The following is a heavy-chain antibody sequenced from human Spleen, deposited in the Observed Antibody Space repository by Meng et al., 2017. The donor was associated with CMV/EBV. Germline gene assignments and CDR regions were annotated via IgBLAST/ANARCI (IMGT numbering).Heavy chain of an antibody. CDR1: GFTFNTYW. Sequence: GGSLRLSCAASGFTFNTYWMHWVRQAPGKGLVWVSRIDSDGNSISYADSVKGRFTISRDNAKNTLYLQMNSLRAEDTALYYCAKDTSPHITIFGVHPGGGGMDVWGQGTTVTVSS. V-gene: IGHV3-74*01. J-gene: IGHJ6*02. D-gene: IGHD3-3*01. CDR3: AKDTSPHITIFGVHPGGGGMDV. CDR2: IDSDGNSI.